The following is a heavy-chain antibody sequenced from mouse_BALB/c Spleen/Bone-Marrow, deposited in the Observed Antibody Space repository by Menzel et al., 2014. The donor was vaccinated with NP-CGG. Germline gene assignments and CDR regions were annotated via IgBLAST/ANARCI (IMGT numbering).Heavy chain of an antibody. CDR3: ARPVYYYGSSPFYAMDY. D-gene: IGHD1-1*01. CDR1: GFAFSSYD. CDR2: ISSGGGST. V-gene: IGHV5-12-1*01. J-gene: IGHJ4*01. Sequence: EVKLMESGGGLVKLGGSLKLSCAASGFAFSSYDMSWVRQTPEKRLEWVAYISSGGGSTYYPDTVKGRFTISRDNAKNALYLQMSSLKSEDKAMYYCARPVYYYGSSPFYAMDYWGQGTSVTVSS.